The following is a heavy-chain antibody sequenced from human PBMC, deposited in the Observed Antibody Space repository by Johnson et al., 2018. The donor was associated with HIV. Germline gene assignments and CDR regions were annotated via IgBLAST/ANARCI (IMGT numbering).Heavy chain of an antibody. CDR2: INWNGGST. J-gene: IGHJ3*02. Sequence: VQLVESGGGLVQPGRSLRLSCAASGFTFDDYGMSWVRQAPGKGLEWVSGINWNGGSTGYADSVKGRFTISRDNAKNSLYLQMNSLRAEDTAVYYCARGSIAVAGTEGAFDIWGQGTMVTVSS. CDR1: GFTFDDYG. D-gene: IGHD6-19*01. V-gene: IGHV3-20*04. CDR3: ARGSIAVAGTEGAFDI.